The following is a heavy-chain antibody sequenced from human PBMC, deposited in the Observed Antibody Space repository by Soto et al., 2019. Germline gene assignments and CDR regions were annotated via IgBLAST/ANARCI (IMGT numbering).Heavy chain of an antibody. CDR1: GFTFSSYG. V-gene: IGHV3-30*18. CDR3: AKCTYSDILTGPLGY. CDR2: ISYDGSNK. D-gene: IGHD3-9*01. J-gene: IGHJ4*02. Sequence: PGGSLRLSCAASGFTFSSYGIHWVRQAPGKGLEWVAVISYDGSNKYYADSVKGRFTISRDNSKNTLYLQMNSLRAEDTAMYYCAKCTYSDILTGPLGYWGQGTLVTVPQ.